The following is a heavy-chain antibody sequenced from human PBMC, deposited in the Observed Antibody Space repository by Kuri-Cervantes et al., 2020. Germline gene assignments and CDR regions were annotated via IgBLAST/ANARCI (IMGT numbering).Heavy chain of an antibody. V-gene: IGHV3-30-3*01. CDR3: ARDPIPTYYYGMDV. J-gene: IGHJ6*02. CDR2: ISYDGSNK. Sequence: GGSLRLSCAASGFTFSSYAMHWVRQAPGKGLEWVAVISYDGSNKYYADSVKGRFTISRDNSKNTLYLQMNSLRAEDTAVYYCARDPIPTYYYGMDVWGQGTTVTVSS. CDR1: GFTFSSYA. D-gene: IGHD2-2*02.